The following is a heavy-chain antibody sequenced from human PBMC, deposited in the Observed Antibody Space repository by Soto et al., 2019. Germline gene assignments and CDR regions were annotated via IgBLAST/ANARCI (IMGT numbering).Heavy chain of an antibody. CDR3: ARDSDYGGNSTPFDY. D-gene: IGHD4-17*01. V-gene: IGHV4-59*12. CDR2: IYYSGST. J-gene: IGHJ4*02. Sequence: PSETLSLTCTVSGGSISSYYWSWIRQPPGKGLEWIGYIYYSGSTYYNPSLKSRVTISVDTSKNQFSLKLSSVTAADTAVYYCARDSDYGGNSTPFDYWGQGTLVTVSS. CDR1: GGSISSYY.